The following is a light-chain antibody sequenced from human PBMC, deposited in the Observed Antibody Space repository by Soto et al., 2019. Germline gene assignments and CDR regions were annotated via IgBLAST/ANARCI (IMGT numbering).Light chain of an antibody. J-gene: IGKJ1*01. CDR2: GAS. Sequence: EIVMTQSPATLSVSPGERATLSCRASQSVSSNLAWYQQKPGQAPRLLIYGASARATGLPARFSGSGSGTEFTLTISSLQSGDFALYYCQQYIKWPRTFGQGTKVEIK. CDR1: QSVSSN. CDR3: QQYIKWPRT. V-gene: IGKV3-15*01.